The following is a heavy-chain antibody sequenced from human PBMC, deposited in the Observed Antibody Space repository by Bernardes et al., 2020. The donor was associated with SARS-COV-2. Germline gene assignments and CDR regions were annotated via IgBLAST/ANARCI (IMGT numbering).Heavy chain of an antibody. Sequence: SLNLSCQGSGYNFPTKWIAWVRQMPGTGLEWIGIIHPGASDIRYSPSFQGQVTISADKSISTAYLQWSSLRASDTAMYYCARSGESWVEGDNWGQGTLVT. CDR1: GYNFPTKW. J-gene: IGHJ4*02. CDR2: IHPGASDI. CDR3: ARSGESWVEGDN. D-gene: IGHD1-1*01. V-gene: IGHV5-51*01.